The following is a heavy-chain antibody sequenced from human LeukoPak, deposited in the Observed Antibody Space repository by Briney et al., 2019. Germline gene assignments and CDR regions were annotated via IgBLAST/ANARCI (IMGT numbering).Heavy chain of an antibody. CDR3: ARPTYGDYGMDV. CDR2: ISSSSSTI. J-gene: IGHJ6*02. D-gene: IGHD4-17*01. CDR1: GFTFSSYS. V-gene: IGHV3-48*02. Sequence: GGSLRLSCAASGFTFSSYSMNWVRQAPGKGREWVSYISSSSSTIYYTDSVKGRFTISRDNAKNSLYLQMNSLRDGDTAVYYCARPTYGDYGMDVWGQGTTVTVSS.